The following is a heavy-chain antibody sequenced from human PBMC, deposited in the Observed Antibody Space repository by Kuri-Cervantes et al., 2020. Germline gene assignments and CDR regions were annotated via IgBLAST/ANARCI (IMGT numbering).Heavy chain of an antibody. V-gene: IGHV1-2*02. CDR2: INPNSGGT. J-gene: IGHJ3*02. CDR1: GYTFTGYY. CDR3: ARARRLGELSPFDI. Sequence: SVKVSCKASGYTFTGYYLHWVRQAPGQGPEWMGWINPNSGGTNYAQKFRGRVTLTRDTSISTAYMELSSLRSDDTAVYYCARARRLGELSPFDIWGQGTTVTVSS. D-gene: IGHD3-16*02.